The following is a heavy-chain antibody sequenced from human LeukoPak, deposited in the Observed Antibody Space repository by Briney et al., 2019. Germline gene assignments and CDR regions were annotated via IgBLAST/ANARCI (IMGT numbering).Heavy chain of an antibody. CDR1: GGTFSSYA. Sequence: SVKVSCKASGGTFSSYAISWVRQAPGQGLECMGGIIPIFGTANYAQKFQGRVTITADESTSTAYMELSSLRSEDTAVYYCARDQGASSGWYDGDYFDYWGQGTLVTVSS. V-gene: IGHV1-69*13. J-gene: IGHJ4*02. CDR2: IIPIFGTA. D-gene: IGHD6-19*01. CDR3: ARDQGASSGWYDGDYFDY.